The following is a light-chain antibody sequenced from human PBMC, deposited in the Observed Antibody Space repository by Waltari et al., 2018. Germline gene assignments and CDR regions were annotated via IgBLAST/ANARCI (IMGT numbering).Light chain of an antibody. Sequence: QSALTQPASVSGSPGQSISISCTGTSSDVGGYNYVSWYQKRPGKAPKLVSFEGYNRPSGVADRFSGAKSGNTASLTISGLQADDESDYYCSSYASTNSHVFGTGTRVTVL. V-gene: IGLV2-14*01. CDR2: EGY. CDR1: SSDVGGYNY. CDR3: SSYASTNSHV. J-gene: IGLJ1*01.